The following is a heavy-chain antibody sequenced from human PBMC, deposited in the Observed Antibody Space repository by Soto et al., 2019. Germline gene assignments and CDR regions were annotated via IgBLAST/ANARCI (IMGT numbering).Heavy chain of an antibody. V-gene: IGHV3-48*02. CDR2: ISSSSTTI. Sequence: GGSLRLSCAASGFTFSSYSMNWVRQAPGKGLEWVSYISSSSTTIYYADSVKGRFTCSRDNAKNSLYLQMNSLRDEDTAVYYCARVLARYDDLDNWGPGARDTVS. CDR1: GFTFSSYS. CDR3: ARVLARYDDLDN. D-gene: IGHD5-12*01. J-gene: IGHJ4*02.